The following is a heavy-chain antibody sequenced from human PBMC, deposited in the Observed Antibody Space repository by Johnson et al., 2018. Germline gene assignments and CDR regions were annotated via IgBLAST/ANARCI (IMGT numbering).Heavy chain of an antibody. Sequence: VQLVQSGGGLVQPGRSLRLSCTASGFTFGDYPMTWVRQAPGKGLEWVGFIRSKAYGGTREYAASVKDRFTISRDDSESIAYLQMNSLKTEDTAVYYCAHGRYYYDPQHWGQGTLVTVSS. CDR3: AHGRYYYDPQH. CDR1: GFTFGDYP. CDR2: IRSKAYGGTR. J-gene: IGHJ1*01. D-gene: IGHD3-22*01. V-gene: IGHV3-49*04.